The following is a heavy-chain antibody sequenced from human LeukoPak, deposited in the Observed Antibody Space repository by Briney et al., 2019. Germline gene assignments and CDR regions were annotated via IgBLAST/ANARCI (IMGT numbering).Heavy chain of an antibody. CDR2: IYSGGGT. CDR1: GFTVSRNY. Sequence: GGSLRLSCAASGFTVSRNYMNWVRQAPGKGLEWVSLIYSGGGTYYADSVKGRFTTSRDNSKNTLYLQMNSLRAEDTAVYYWARGYNYGYDYWGQGTLVTVSS. CDR3: ARGYNYGYDY. V-gene: IGHV3-66*01. D-gene: IGHD5-18*01. J-gene: IGHJ4*02.